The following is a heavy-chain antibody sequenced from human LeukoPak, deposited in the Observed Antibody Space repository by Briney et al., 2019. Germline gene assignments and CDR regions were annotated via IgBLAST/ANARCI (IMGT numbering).Heavy chain of an antibody. V-gene: IGHV1-18*01. Sequence: ASVKVSCKASGYTFTSYGITWVRQAPGQGLEWMGWISAYNGHTNYAQKLQGRVTMTTDTSTSTAYMELRSLTSDDTAFYYCTRDGWGFGGDYWGQGTLVTVSS. CDR1: GYTFTSYG. CDR3: TRDGWGFGGDY. CDR2: ISAYNGHT. J-gene: IGHJ4*02. D-gene: IGHD3-10*01.